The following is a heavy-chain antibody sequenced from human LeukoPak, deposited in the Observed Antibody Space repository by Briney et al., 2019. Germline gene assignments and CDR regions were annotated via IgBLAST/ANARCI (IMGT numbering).Heavy chain of an antibody. Sequence: QPGGSLRLSCAASGFTFSSYAMSWVRQAPGKGLEWVSAISGSGDSTFYADSVKGRFSISRDNSKSTLYLQMNSLRAEDTAEYYCARGLTVTNIESDYWAREPWSPSP. V-gene: IGHV3-23*01. CDR3: ARGLTVTNIESDY. D-gene: IGHD4-17*01. CDR2: ISGSGDST. CDR1: GFTFSSYA. J-gene: IGHJ4*02.